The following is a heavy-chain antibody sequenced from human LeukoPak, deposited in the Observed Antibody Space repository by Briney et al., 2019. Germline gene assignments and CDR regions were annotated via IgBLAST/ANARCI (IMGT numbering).Heavy chain of an antibody. Sequence: PGGSLRLSCAASGFTFSTSAMSWVRQAPGTGLEWVSAISGSGDSTYYADSVKGRFTISRDNSKNTLSLQMHNLRAEDTAVYHCARRIARYLVNYYYYSMDVWGQGTTVTVSS. D-gene: IGHD3-16*02. CDR1: GFTFSTSA. J-gene: IGHJ6*02. CDR3: ARRIARYLVNYYYYSMDV. CDR2: ISGSGDST. V-gene: IGHV3-23*01.